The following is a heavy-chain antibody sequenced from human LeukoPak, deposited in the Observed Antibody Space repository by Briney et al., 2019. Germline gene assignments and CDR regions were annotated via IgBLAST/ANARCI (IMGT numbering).Heavy chain of an antibody. Sequence: GGSLRLSCAASGFTFSSYAMHWVRQAPGKGLEWVAVISYDGSNKYYADSVKGRFTISRDNSKNTLYLQMNSLGAEDTAVYYCARDLGSYQQDVWGQGTTVTVSS. D-gene: IGHD1-26*01. CDR1: GFTFSSYA. CDR3: ARDLGSYQQDV. J-gene: IGHJ6*02. CDR2: ISYDGSNK. V-gene: IGHV3-30-3*01.